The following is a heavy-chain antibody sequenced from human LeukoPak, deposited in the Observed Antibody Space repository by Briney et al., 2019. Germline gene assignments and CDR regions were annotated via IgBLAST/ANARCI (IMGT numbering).Heavy chain of an antibody. J-gene: IGHJ4*02. D-gene: IGHD3-22*01. CDR2: IYTSGVT. CDR3: ARDSSGYYYEGPFDY. Sequence: PSETLSLTCAVYGGSFSSYYWSWIRQPAGKGLEWIGRIYTSGVTNYNPSLTSRVTTSVDTSQNQFSLKLSSVTAADTAVYYCARDSSGYYYEGPFDYWGQGTLVTVSS. CDR1: GGSFSSYY. V-gene: IGHV4-4*07.